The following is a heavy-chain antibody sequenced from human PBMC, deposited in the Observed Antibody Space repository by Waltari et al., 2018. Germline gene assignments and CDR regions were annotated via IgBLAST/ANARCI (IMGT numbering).Heavy chain of an antibody. V-gene: IGHV1-2*02. CDR2: INPNSGVT. J-gene: IGHJ5*02. D-gene: IGHD2-2*01. CDR1: GYTFTGYY. Sequence: QVQLVQSGAEVKKPGASVKVSCKASGYTFTGYYMHWVRQAPGQGREWMGWINPNSGVTNYTEKFQGRVTMTSDTSISTAYMELSSLRSDDTAVYYCARPHCTSTTCYVFFDHWGQGTLVTVSS. CDR3: ARPHCTSTTCYVFFDH.